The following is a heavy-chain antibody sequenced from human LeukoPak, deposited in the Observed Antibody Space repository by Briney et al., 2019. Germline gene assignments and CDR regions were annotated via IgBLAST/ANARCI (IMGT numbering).Heavy chain of an antibody. CDR2: INWNGGST. V-gene: IGHV3-20*04. CDR3: ARVPLMVYDNWFDP. CDR1: GFTFDDYG. J-gene: IGHJ5*02. D-gene: IGHD2-8*01. Sequence: PGGSLRLSCAASGFTFDDYGMSWVRQAPGKGLEWVSGINWNGGSTGYADSVKGRFTISRDNAKNSLYLQMNSLRAEDTALYYCARVPLMVYDNWFDPWGQGTLVAVSS.